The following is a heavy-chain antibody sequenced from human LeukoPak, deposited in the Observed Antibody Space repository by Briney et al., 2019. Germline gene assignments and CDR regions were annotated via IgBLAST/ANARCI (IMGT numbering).Heavy chain of an antibody. CDR1: GYTFTSYD. CDR3: ASVLRYFDWPYYGMDV. CDR2: MNPNSGNT. Sequence: ASVKVSCKASGYTFTSYDINWVRQATGQWLEWMGWMNPNSGNTGYAQKFQGRVTMTRNTSISTAYMELSSLRSEDTAVYYCASVLRYFDWPYYGMDVWGQGTTVTVSS. D-gene: IGHD3-9*01. V-gene: IGHV1-8*01. J-gene: IGHJ6*02.